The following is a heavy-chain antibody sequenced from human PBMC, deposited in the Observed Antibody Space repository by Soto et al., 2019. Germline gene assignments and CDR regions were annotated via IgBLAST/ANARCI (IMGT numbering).Heavy chain of an antibody. V-gene: IGHV1-18*01. CDR3: KRGGQAPYYYYGMDV. CDR2: ISGYNGNT. CDR1: GYTFTNYG. J-gene: IGHJ6*02. Sequence: QVQVVQSGDEVKKPGASVKVSCKASGYTFTNYGFSWVRQAPGQGLEWMGWISGYNGNTKYAEKFQGRVTMTTDTSTSTAHMELRSLISDDTAVYYCKRGGQAPYYYYGMDVWGQGTAVTVSS.